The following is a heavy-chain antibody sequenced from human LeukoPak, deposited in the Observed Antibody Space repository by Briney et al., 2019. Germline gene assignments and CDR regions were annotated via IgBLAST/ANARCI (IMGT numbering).Heavy chain of an antibody. J-gene: IGHJ6*03. V-gene: IGHV1-18*01. CDR1: GYTFTSYG. Sequence: ASVKVSCKASGYTFTSYGINWVRQAPGQGLEWMGWIRVYNGNTIYAQKLQGRVTMTTDTSTSTAYMELRSLRSDDTAVYYCARFLVVTITGPGDYHYYMDVWGKGTTVTISS. CDR2: IRVYNGNT. D-gene: IGHD5-12*01. CDR3: ARFLVVTITGPGDYHYYMDV.